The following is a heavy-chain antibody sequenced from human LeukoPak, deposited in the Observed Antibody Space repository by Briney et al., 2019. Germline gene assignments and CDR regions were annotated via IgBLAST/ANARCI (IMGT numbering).Heavy chain of an antibody. CDR1: GYTFTGYY. CDR2: INPNSGGT. V-gene: IGHV1-2*02. CDR3: VRDLHAPQCGQWLVCDYYYGMDV. J-gene: IGHJ6*02. Sequence: GASVKVSCKASGYTFTGYYIHWVRQAPGQGLEWMGWINPNSGGTNYAQKFQGRVTVNRDTSISTVYMELSRLRSDDTAVYYCVRDLHAPQCGQWLVCDYYYGMDVWGQGTTVTVSS. D-gene: IGHD6-19*01.